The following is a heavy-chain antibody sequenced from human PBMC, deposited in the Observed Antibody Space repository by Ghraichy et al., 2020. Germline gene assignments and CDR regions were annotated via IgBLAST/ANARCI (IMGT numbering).Heavy chain of an antibody. V-gene: IGHV4-61*01. CDR1: GGSVSSGTYY. CDR2: ISYSGST. D-gene: IGHD3-9*01. CDR3: ARSSAYYDILTGYHPFDY. Sequence: SETLSLTCTVSGGSVSSGTYYWSWIRQPPGKGLEWIGYISYSGSTNYNPSLSSRVTISVDTSKNQFSLKLSSVTAADTAVYYCARSSAYYDILTGYHPFDYWGQGTLVTVSS. J-gene: IGHJ4*02.